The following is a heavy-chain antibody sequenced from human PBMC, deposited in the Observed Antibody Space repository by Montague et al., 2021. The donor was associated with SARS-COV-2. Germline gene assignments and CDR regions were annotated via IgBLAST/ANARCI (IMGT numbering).Heavy chain of an antibody. CDR1: GGSISSSSYY. D-gene: IGHD3-10*01. V-gene: IGHV4-39*01. J-gene: IGHJ6*02. CDR2: IYYSGST. CDR3: ARQPVLLWFGELFRGGGMDV. Sequence: SETLSLTCTVSGGSISSSSYYRGWIRQPPGKGLEWIGSIYYSGSTYYNPSLKSRVTISVDTSKNQFSLKLSSVTAADTAVYYCARQPVLLWFGELFRGGGMDVWGQGTTVTVSS.